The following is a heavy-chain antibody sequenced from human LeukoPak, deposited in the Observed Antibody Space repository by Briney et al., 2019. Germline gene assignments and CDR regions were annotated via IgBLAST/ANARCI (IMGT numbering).Heavy chain of an antibody. CDR1: GFTFSIYT. V-gene: IGHV3-21*04. D-gene: IGHD2-21*01. CDR3: ATYLRYLDS. J-gene: IGHJ4*02. CDR2: ISSGSTYK. Sequence: GGSLRLSCAASGFTFSIYTMNWVRQAPGKGLEWVSSISSGSTYKYYADSVKGRFTISRDNAKNSLSLQMNSLRADNTAVYYCATYLRYLDSWGQGTLVTVSS.